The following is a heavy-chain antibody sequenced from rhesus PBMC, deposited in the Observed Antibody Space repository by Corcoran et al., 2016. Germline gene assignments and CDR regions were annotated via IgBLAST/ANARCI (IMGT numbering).Heavy chain of an antibody. CDR2: IYGSSGST. J-gene: IGHJ4*01. V-gene: IGHV4-76*01. CDR3: ARSPPAQYYFDY. Sequence: QVQLQESGPGVVKPSETLSLTCAVSGFSISSGYDWSWIRQPPGKGLEWIGYIYGSSGSTNYNPSLKNRVSISKYTSKTQFSLRLSSVTAADTAVYYCARSPPAQYYFDYWGQGVLVTVSS. CDR1: GFSISSGYD.